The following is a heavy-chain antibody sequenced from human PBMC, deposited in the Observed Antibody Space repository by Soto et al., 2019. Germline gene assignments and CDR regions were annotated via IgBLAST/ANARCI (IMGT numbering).Heavy chain of an antibody. Sequence: QVQLVESGGGVVQPGRSLRLSCAASGFTFSSYGMQWVRQAPGKGLEWMAVISNEGDYQYYADSVKGRFTISRDNSKNTLYLQMDTLRPEDTGVYFCEKSRAGSSWYEGDSWGQGTLVTVSS. CDR2: ISNEGDYQ. V-gene: IGHV3-30*18. CDR3: EKSRAGSSWYEGDS. D-gene: IGHD6-13*01. CDR1: GFTFSSYG. J-gene: IGHJ4*02.